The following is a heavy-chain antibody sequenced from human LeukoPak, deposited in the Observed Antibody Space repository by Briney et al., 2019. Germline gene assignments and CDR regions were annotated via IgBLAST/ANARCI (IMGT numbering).Heavy chain of an antibody. V-gene: IGHV3-30*01. J-gene: IGHJ1*01. CDR3: ARDPDGSGYYPLFQH. CDR2: ISYDGSNK. D-gene: IGHD3-22*01. CDR1: GFTLSSYA. Sequence: GRSLRLSCAASGFTLSSYAMHLVRQAPGKGLEWGAVISYDGSNKYYADSVKGRFTISRDNSKNTLYLQMNSPRAEDTAVYYCARDPDGSGYYPLFQHWGQGTLVTVSS.